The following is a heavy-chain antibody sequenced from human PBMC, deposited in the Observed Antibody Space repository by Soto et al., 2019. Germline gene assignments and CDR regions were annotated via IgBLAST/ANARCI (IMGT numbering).Heavy chain of an antibody. D-gene: IGHD6-13*01. Sequence: PGGSLRLSCAASGFTFSSYSMNWVRQAPGKGLEWVSSISSSSSYIYYADTVKGRFNISRDNAKNSLYLQMNSLRAEDTAVYYCARGIRIAADYWGQGTLVTVSS. CDR1: GFTFSSYS. CDR3: ARGIRIAADY. V-gene: IGHV3-21*01. CDR2: ISSSSSYI. J-gene: IGHJ4*02.